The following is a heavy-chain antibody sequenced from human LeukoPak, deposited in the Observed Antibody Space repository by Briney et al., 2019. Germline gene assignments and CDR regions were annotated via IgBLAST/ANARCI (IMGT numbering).Heavy chain of an antibody. CDR1: GGSISSSNW. D-gene: IGHD3-10*01. Sequence: SETLSLTCAVSGGSISSSNWWSWVRQPPGKGLEWIGEIYHSGSTNYNPSLKSRVTISVDKSKNQFSLKLSSVTAADTAVYYCARGRGDYGSGSYYKNAFDIWGQGTMVTVSS. V-gene: IGHV4-4*02. J-gene: IGHJ3*02. CDR3: ARGRGDYGSGSYYKNAFDI. CDR2: IYHSGST.